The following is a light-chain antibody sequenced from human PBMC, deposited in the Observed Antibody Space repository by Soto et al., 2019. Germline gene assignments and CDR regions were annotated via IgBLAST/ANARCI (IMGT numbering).Light chain of an antibody. CDR3: QSYDSSLSGSVV. CDR2: ANS. J-gene: IGLJ2*01. V-gene: IGLV1-40*01. CDR1: NSNIGAGYD. Sequence: QSVLTQPPSVSGAPGQRVTISCTGSNSNIGAGYDIHWYQQLPGTAPKLLIYANSNRPSGVPDRFSGSKSGTSASLAITGLQAEDEGDYYFQSYDSSLSGSVVFGGGTKLTLL.